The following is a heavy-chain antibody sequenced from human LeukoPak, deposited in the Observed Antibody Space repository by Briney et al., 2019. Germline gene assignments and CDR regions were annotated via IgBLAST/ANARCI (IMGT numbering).Heavy chain of an antibody. CDR2: IYSGGST. CDR1: GFTVSSNY. J-gene: IGHJ4*02. Sequence: GGSLRLSCAASGFTVSSNYMSWVRQAPGKGLEWVAVIYSGGSTYYADSVKGRFTISRDNPKNTLYLQMNSLRAEDTAVDYCARNAQRGGIAAEDYWGQGTLVTVSS. D-gene: IGHD6-13*01. CDR3: ARNAQRGGIAAEDY. V-gene: IGHV3-53*01.